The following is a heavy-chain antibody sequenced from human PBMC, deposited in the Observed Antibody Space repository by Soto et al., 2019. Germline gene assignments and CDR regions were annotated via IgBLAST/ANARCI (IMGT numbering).Heavy chain of an antibody. CDR3: ARELFGRSVWFDP. D-gene: IGHD3-10*01. Sequence: SETMYLTCTASGGSIRNYDWSWIRQPPGKGLEWIGYIYYSGSTNYNPSLKSRVTISVDTSKNQFSLKLSSVTAADTAVYYCARELFGRSVWFDPWGQGTLVTVSS. J-gene: IGHJ5*02. V-gene: IGHV4-59*01. CDR2: IYYSGST. CDR1: GGSIRNYD.